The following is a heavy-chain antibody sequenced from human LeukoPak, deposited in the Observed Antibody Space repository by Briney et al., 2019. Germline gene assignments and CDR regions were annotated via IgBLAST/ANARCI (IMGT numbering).Heavy chain of an antibody. V-gene: IGHV4-34*01. J-gene: IGHJ4*02. Sequence: SETLSLTCAVYGGSFSGYYWSWIRQPPGKGLEWIGEINHSGSTNYNPSLKSRVTISVDTSKNQFSLKLSSVTAADTAVYYCARGVYCSGGSCYLPFDYWGQGTLVTVSS. CDR2: INHSGST. CDR1: GGSFSGYY. D-gene: IGHD2-15*01. CDR3: ARGVYCSGGSCYLPFDY.